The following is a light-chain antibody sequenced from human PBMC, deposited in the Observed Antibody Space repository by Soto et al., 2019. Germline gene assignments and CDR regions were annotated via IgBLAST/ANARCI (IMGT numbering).Light chain of an antibody. CDR1: NSDVGGYNY. Sequence: QSALTQPPSASGSPRQSVTISCTGTNSDVGGYNYVSWYQQHPGKAPKLMIYEVSKRPSGVPDRFSGSKSGNTASLTVSGLQAEDEADYYCSSYAGSNNLVFGGGTKLTVL. V-gene: IGLV2-8*01. CDR3: SSYAGSNNLV. CDR2: EVS. J-gene: IGLJ2*01.